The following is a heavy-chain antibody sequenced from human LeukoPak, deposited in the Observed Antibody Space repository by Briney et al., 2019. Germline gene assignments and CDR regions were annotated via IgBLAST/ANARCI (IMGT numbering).Heavy chain of an antibody. J-gene: IGHJ6*03. Sequence: PGGSLRLSCAASGFTFSSYWMHWVRQAPGKGLVWVSRIISDGSSTSYADSVKGRFTISRDNAKNTLYLEMNSLRAEDTAVYYCARWNYDILTGYYSYYYYMDVWGKGTTVTVSS. V-gene: IGHV3-74*01. CDR3: ARWNYDILTGYYSYYYYMDV. CDR1: GFTFSSYW. CDR2: IISDGSST. D-gene: IGHD3-9*01.